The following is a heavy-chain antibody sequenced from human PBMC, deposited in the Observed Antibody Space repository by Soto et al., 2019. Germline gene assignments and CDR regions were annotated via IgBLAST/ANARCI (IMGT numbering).Heavy chain of an antibody. CDR1: GYSSSNYY. Sequence: QVPVVQSGAEVQEPGASVKVSCKASGYSSSNYYTPWVRQAPGQGFEWMVLVNPYGASSNYAQSVQGRVTLTSDTSTNTHYLDLSRRTSDDTAVYYCACVTTIWSKWGQGTRVTVSS. CDR2: VNPYGASS. CDR3: ACVTTIWSK. V-gene: IGHV1-46*01. D-gene: IGHD2-21*02. J-gene: IGHJ4*02.